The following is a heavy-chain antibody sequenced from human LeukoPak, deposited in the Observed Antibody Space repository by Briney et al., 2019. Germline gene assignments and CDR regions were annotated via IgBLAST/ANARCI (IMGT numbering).Heavy chain of an antibody. J-gene: IGHJ6*03. CDR3: TTDHQTTVSPYYYYYYMDV. CDR1: GFTFTNAW. Sequence: GGSLRLSCAASGFTFTNAWMSWVRQAPGKGLEWVGRIKSKIDGGTTDYAAPVKGRFTISRDDSKNTLYLQMNSLKTEDTAVYYCTTDHQTTVSPYYYYYYMDVWGKGTTVTVSS. CDR2: IKSKIDGGTT. D-gene: IGHD4-11*01. V-gene: IGHV3-15*01.